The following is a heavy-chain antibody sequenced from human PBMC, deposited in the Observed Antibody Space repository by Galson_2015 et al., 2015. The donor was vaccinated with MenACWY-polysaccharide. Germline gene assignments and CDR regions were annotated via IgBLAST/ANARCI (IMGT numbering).Heavy chain of an antibody. D-gene: IGHD2-2*01. CDR2: ISYDESNK. CDR1: GFTFSSYA. Sequence: SLRLSCAASGFTFSSYAMHWVRQAPGKGLEWVATISYDESNKYYSDSVKGRFTISRDNSENTLYLQINSLRAEDTAVYYCARTYCDRTTCYGLDVWGQGTTVTVSS. J-gene: IGHJ6*02. CDR3: ARTYCDRTTCYGLDV. V-gene: IGHV3-30-3*01.